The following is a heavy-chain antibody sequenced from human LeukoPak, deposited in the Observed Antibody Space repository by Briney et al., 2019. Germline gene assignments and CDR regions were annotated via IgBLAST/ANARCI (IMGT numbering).Heavy chain of an antibody. D-gene: IGHD3-3*01. Sequence: SETLSLTCTVSGGSVSNSLYYWSWIRQPPGKGLEWIGEINHSGSTNYNPSLKSRVTISVDTSKNQFSLKLSSVTAADTAVYYCARGDSDYDFWSGYYSDNWFDPWGQGTLVTVSS. J-gene: IGHJ5*02. V-gene: IGHV4-39*07. CDR3: ARGDSDYDFWSGYYSDNWFDP. CDR2: INHSGST. CDR1: GGSVSNSLYY.